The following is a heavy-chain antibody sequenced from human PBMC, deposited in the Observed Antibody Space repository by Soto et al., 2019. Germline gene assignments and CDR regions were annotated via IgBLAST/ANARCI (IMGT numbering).Heavy chain of an antibody. J-gene: IGHJ3*02. CDR3: ARGGYSSYYDSSGYPAAFDI. D-gene: IGHD3-22*01. Sequence: EVQLVESGGGLVQPGGSQRLSCEGSGFTFSSYWMHWVRQAPGKGLVWVSRINRYGSSTSYADSVKGRFTISRDNAKNTVYLQMNSLRAEDTAVYYCARGGYSSYYDSSGYPAAFDIWGQGTMVTVSS. V-gene: IGHV3-74*01. CDR2: INRYGSST. CDR1: GFTFSSYW.